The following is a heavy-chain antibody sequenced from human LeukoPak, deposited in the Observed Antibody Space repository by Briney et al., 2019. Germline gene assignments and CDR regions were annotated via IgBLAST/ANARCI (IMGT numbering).Heavy chain of an antibody. CDR2: INPNSGGT. J-gene: IGHJ6*02. V-gene: IGHV1-2*02. Sequence: ASVRASYKASGYTFTVYYMHWVRQAPGQGREWMGWINPNSGGTNYAQKFQGRVTMTRDTSISTAYMELSRLRSDETAVYYCARGGRPILNYYYGMDVWGQGTTVTVSS. CDR1: GYTFTVYY. D-gene: IGHD1-1*01. CDR3: ARGGRPILNYYYGMDV.